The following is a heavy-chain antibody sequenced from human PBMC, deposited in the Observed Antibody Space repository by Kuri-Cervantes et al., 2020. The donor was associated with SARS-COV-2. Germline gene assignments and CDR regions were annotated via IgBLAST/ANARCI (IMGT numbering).Heavy chain of an antibody. CDR1: GGTFSSYA. J-gene: IGHJ5*01. V-gene: IGHV1-69*05. CDR2: IIPIFGTA. D-gene: IGHD6-13*01. Sequence: SVKVSCKASGGTFSSYAISWVRQAPGQGLEWMGGIIPIFGTANYAQKFQRRVTITRDTSASTAYMELSSLRSEDTAVYFCARDSSGYTTSWFQFWGQGTLVTVSS. CDR3: ARDSSGYTTSWFQF.